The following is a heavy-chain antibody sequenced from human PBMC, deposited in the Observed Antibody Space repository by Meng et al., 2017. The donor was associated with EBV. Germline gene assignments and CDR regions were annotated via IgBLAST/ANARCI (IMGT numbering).Heavy chain of an antibody. Sequence: QVHIPEAGPGLVTPSQTLSLTCTVSGASVSGGTFHWSWIRQPPGKELQWIGYIYDGGTTIYNPSLKSRVTIFLDTSRNQFSLGLRSVTTADTAVYYCAKSSSSTPGVVDSWGQGTLVTVSS. CDR1: GASVSGGTFH. D-gene: IGHD2-2*01. CDR3: AKSSSSTPGVVDS. CDR2: IYDGGTT. V-gene: IGHV4-61*01. J-gene: IGHJ4*02.